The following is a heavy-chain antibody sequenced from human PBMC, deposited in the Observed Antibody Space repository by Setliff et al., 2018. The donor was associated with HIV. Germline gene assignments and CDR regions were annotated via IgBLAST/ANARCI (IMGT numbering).Heavy chain of an antibody. D-gene: IGHD2-15*01. CDR2: ITHSGST. CDR3: ARGWYPDY. V-gene: IGHV4-34*01. J-gene: IGHJ4*02. CDR1: GESFSDYY. Sequence: SETLSLTCVVYGESFSDYYWSWIRQPPGKGLEWIGEITHSGSTNYNPSLKSRVTISVDTSKNQFSLKLTSVTAADTAVYYCARGWYPDYWGQGTLVTVSS.